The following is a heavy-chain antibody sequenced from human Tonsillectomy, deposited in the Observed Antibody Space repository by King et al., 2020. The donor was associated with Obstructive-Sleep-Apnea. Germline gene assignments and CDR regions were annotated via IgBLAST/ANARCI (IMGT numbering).Heavy chain of an antibody. D-gene: IGHD6-19*01. CDR3: ARGGGYSTGWYESMDV. Sequence: QLQESGPGLVKPSETLSLTCSVSGGGSIENYSWSWIRQPPRGGLEWIWYFYHSGPSNNNPSLKSRVSISIDTSNKRISLKMTSVTDADTAVYYCARGGGYSTGWYESMDVWGQGTAVTVSS. J-gene: IGHJ6*02. CDR2: FYHSGPS. CDR1: GGGSIENYS. V-gene: IGHV4-59*01.